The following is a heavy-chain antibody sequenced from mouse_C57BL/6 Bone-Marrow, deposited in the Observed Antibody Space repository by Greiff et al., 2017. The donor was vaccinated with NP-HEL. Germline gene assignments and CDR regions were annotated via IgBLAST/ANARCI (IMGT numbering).Heavy chain of an antibody. CDR1: GYTFTSYW. CDR2: IYPGSGST. V-gene: IGHV1-55*01. CDR3: APHSYDSSHWYFDV. D-gene: IGHD1-1*01. J-gene: IGHJ1*03. Sequence: QVQLQQPGAELVKPGASVKMSCKASGYTFTSYWITWVKQRPGQGLEWIGDIYPGSGSTNYNEKFKSKATLTVDTSSSTAYKQLSSLTSEDSAVYYCAPHSYDSSHWYFDVWGTGTTVTVSS.